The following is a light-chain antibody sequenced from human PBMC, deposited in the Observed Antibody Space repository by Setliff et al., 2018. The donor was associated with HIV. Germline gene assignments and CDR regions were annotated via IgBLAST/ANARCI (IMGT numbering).Light chain of an antibody. CDR3: SSFTSSTTYV. CDR2: DVS. CDR1: SSDVGDYNY. V-gene: IGLV2-14*01. Sequence: QSALTQPASLSGSPGQSITISCAGASSDVGDYNYVSWYQQHPGKAPQLMIYDVSKRPSGVSNRFSGSKSGNTASLTISGLQAEDEADYYCSSFTSSTTYVFGTGTRSPS. J-gene: IGLJ1*01.